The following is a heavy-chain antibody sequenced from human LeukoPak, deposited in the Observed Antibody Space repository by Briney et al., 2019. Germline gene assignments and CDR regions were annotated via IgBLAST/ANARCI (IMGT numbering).Heavy chain of an antibody. V-gene: IGHV4-34*01. Sequence: PSETLSLTCAVYGGSFSGYYWSLIRQPPGKGLEWIGEINHSGSTNYNPSLKSRVTISVDTSKNQFSLKLSSVTAADTAVYYCARGFRTFDYWGQGTLVTVSS. CDR1: GGSFSGYY. J-gene: IGHJ4*02. CDR3: ARGFRTFDY. CDR2: INHSGST.